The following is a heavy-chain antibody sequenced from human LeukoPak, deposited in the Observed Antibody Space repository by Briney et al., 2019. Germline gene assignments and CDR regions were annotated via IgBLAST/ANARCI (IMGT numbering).Heavy chain of an antibody. D-gene: IGHD6-19*01. CDR3: ASLSAVAGVDY. CDR2: IYKTGST. J-gene: IGHJ4*02. Sequence: SETLSLTCTVSGGSISSSSYYWGWIRQPPGKGLEWIGSIYKTGSTNYNPSLKSRVTISVDTSKNQFSLKLSSVTAADTAVYYCASLSAVAGVDYWGQGTLVTVSS. V-gene: IGHV4-39*01. CDR1: GGSISSSSYY.